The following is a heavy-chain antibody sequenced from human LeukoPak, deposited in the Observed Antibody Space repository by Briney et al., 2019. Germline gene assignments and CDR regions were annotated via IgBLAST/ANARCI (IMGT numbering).Heavy chain of an antibody. V-gene: IGHV3-30*02. CDR1: GFTFSSYG. Sequence: GGSLRLSCAASGFTFSSYGMHWVRQAPGKGLEWVAFIRYDGSNKYYADSVKGRFTISRDNSKNTLYLQMNSLRAEDTAVYYCAREAYSSGWYWLDYWGQGTLVTVSS. J-gene: IGHJ4*02. D-gene: IGHD6-19*01. CDR3: AREAYSSGWYWLDY. CDR2: IRYDGSNK.